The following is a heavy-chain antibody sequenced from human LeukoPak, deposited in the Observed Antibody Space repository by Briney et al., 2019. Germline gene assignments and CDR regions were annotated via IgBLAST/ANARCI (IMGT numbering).Heavy chain of an antibody. CDR2: IWYDGTNK. CDR3: ARAGTGSWVSIVY. J-gene: IGHJ4*02. D-gene: IGHD3/OR15-3a*01. CDR1: GFTFSRYG. Sequence: GGSLRLSCSASGFTFSRYGMHWVRQAPGKGLEGVAVIWYDGTNKYFADSVKGRFTISRDSSRNTLFLQTNSLRAEDTAVYYCARAGTGSWVSIVYWGQGTLGTVSS. V-gene: IGHV3-33*08.